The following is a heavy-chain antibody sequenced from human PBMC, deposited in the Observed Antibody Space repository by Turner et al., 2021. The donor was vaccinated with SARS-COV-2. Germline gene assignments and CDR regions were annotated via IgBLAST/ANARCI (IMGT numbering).Heavy chain of an antibody. CDR2: ISSTSNYI. D-gene: IGHD1-26*01. CDR1: GFTFRSYS. J-gene: IGHJ4*02. Sequence: EVQLVESGGGLVKPGGSLRLTCAASGFTFRSYSMNWVRQAPGKGLEWVSSISSTSNYIFYADSVKGRFTISRDNAKNSLYLQMNSLRVEDTAVYYCARGANGNFDYWGQGALVTVSS. V-gene: IGHV3-21*01. CDR3: ARGANGNFDY.